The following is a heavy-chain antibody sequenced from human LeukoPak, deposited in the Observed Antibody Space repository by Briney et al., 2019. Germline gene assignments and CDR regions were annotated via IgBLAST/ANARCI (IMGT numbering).Heavy chain of an antibody. D-gene: IGHD4-23*01. CDR3: TRWAGSVSNSGY. V-gene: IGHV3-49*04. CDR2: IRSDGTT. CDR1: GFTFSSYE. J-gene: IGHJ4*02. Sequence: PGKSLRLSCAASGFTFSSYEMNWVRQAPGKGLQWVGFIRSDGTTEYAASVKGRFLISRDESKSIVYLEMNSLESEDTAVYFCTRWAGSVSNSGYWGPGTLVTVSS.